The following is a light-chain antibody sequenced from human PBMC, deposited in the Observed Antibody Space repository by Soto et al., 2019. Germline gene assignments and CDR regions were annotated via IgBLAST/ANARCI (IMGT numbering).Light chain of an antibody. CDR3: QKYNSAPFT. J-gene: IGKJ3*01. CDR1: QGIRNY. CDR2: AAS. Sequence: DIQMTQYPSSLSASVGDRVTITCRASQGIRNYLAWYQQKPGNVPNLLISAASTLRSGVPSRFSGSGSGTDFTLTVSSLQPEDVATYYCQKYNSAPFTFGPGSRV. V-gene: IGKV1-27*01.